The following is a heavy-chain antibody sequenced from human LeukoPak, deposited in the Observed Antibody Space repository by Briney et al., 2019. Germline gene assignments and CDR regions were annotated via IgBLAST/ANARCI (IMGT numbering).Heavy chain of an antibody. Sequence: GGSLRLSCAASAFTFSSYSMNWVRQAPGKGLEWVSSISSSSSYIYYADSVKGRFTISRDNAKNSLYLQMNSLRAEDTAVYYCARAYLGAYYYDSSGPWYFDYWGQGTLVTVSS. CDR1: AFTFSSYS. CDR2: ISSSSSYI. J-gene: IGHJ4*02. D-gene: IGHD3-22*01. CDR3: ARAYLGAYYYDSSGPWYFDY. V-gene: IGHV3-21*01.